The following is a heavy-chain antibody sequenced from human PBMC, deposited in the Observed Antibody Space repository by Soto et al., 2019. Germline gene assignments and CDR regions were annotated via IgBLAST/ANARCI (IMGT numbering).Heavy chain of an antibody. CDR1: GGSISSSSYY. V-gene: IGHV4-39*01. CDR3: ARHFYGDAFDI. Sequence: SETLSLTCTVSGGSISSSSYYWGWIRQPPGKGLEWIGSIYYSGSTYYNPSLKSRVTISVDTSKNQFSLKLSSVTAADTAVYYCARHFYGDAFDIWGQGTMVTVSS. CDR2: IYYSGST. J-gene: IGHJ3*02. D-gene: IGHD3-16*01.